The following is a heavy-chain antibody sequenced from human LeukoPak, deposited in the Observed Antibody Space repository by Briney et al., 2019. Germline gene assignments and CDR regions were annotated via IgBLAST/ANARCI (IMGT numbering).Heavy chain of an antibody. CDR3: AKQRDYYDSSGYYKGYYFDY. J-gene: IGHJ4*02. V-gene: IGHV3-23*01. Sequence: GGSLRLSCADSGFTFSSYAMSWVRQAPGKGLEWVSSISGSSTRTYYADSVKGRFTVSRDNPKNTLYLQMNSLRAEDTAVYYCAKQRDYYDSSGYYKGYYFDYWGQGTLVTVSS. D-gene: IGHD3-22*01. CDR2: ISGSSTRT. CDR1: GFTFSSYA.